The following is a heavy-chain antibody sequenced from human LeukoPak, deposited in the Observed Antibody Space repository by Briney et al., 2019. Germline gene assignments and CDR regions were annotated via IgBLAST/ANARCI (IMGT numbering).Heavy chain of an antibody. Sequence: KASQTLSLTCAVSGGSISSGGYSWSWTRQPPGKGLEWIGYIYHSGSTYYNPSLKSRVTISVDRSKNQFSLKLSSVTAADTAVYYCARGKRGYPIDYWGQGTLVTVSS. D-gene: IGHD3-22*01. CDR1: GGSISSGGYS. CDR3: ARGKRGYPIDY. J-gene: IGHJ4*02. CDR2: IYHSGST. V-gene: IGHV4-30-2*01.